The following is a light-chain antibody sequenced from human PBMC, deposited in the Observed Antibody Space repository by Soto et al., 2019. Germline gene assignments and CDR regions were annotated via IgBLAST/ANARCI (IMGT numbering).Light chain of an antibody. CDR2: TAS. CDR3: QQANSFPYT. Sequence: DIQMTQSPSFVSASVGDRVTITCRASQDISTWLAWYQQKPGRAPNLLIYTASSLHSGVTSRFSGSGSGTDFTLTISSLQPEDFATYYCQQANSFPYTFGQGTKLEIK. V-gene: IGKV1-12*01. J-gene: IGKJ2*01. CDR1: QDISTW.